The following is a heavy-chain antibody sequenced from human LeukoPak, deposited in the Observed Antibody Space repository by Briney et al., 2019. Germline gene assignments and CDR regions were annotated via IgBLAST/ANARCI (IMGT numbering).Heavy chain of an antibody. CDR2: IRSNSYGGTT. CDR1: GFAFDDYA. J-gene: IGHJ4*02. CDR3: VRDIRGSGTYRNLYFDY. Sequence: PGRSLRLSCTASGFAFDDYAMTWVRQAPGKGLEWSGYIRSNSYGGTTEYAASVRGRFSISRDDPRSIAYLQMNSLNTEDTAVYFCVRDIRGSGTYRNLYFDYWGQGALVTVSS. V-gene: IGHV3-49*04. D-gene: IGHD3-10*01.